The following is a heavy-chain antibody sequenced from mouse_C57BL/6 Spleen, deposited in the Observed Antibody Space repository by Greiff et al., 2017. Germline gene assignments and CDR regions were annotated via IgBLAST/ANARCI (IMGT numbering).Heavy chain of an antibody. CDR1: GISITTGNYR. Sequence: EVQLQQSGPGLVKPSQTVFLTCTVTGISITTGNYRWSWIRQFPGNKLEWIGYIYYSGTITYNPSLTSRTTITRDTPKSQFFLEMNSLTAEDTATYYCARERRYYYGSSQYYYAMDYWGQGTSVTVSS. D-gene: IGHD1-1*01. CDR3: ARERRYYYGSSQYYYAMDY. CDR2: IYYSGTI. V-gene: IGHV3-5*01. J-gene: IGHJ4*01.